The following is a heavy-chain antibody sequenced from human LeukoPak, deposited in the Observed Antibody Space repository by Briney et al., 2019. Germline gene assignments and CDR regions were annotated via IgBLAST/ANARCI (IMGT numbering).Heavy chain of an antibody. D-gene: IGHD3-16*01. Sequence: GGSLRLSCAASGFSFSSFWMTWVRQAPGKGLGGVANIHQDGSERYYVDSVKGRFTISRDNAKNSLYLQMNSLRAEDAAVYYCARDLRGRGYFDYWGQGTLVTVSS. CDR2: IHQDGSER. J-gene: IGHJ4*02. V-gene: IGHV3-7*01. CDR3: ARDLRGRGYFDY. CDR1: GFSFSSFW.